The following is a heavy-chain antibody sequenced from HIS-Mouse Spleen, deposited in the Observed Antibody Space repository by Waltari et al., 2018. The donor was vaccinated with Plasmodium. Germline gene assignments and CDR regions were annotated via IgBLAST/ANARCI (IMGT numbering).Heavy chain of an antibody. CDR1: VFTFSSYG. J-gene: IGHJ3*02. CDR2: ISYDGSNK. Sequence: QVQLVESGGGVVQPGRSLRLSCAASVFTFSSYGMHWVRQAPGKGLEWVAVISYDGSNKYYADSVKGRFTISRDNSKNTLYLQMNSLRAEDTAVYYCAKDEGGLDAFDIWGQGTMVTVSS. D-gene: IGHD3-16*01. CDR3: AKDEGGLDAFDI. V-gene: IGHV3-30*18.